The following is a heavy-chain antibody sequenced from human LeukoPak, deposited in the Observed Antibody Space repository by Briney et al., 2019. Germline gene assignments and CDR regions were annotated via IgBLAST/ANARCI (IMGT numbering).Heavy chain of an antibody. J-gene: IGHJ4*02. CDR3: ARHSGSYAFDY. Sequence: ASVKVSCKASGYTFTGYYMHWVRPAPGQGLEWMGWVSTYDDKKDYAQKFQGRVIMTTDTSTTTAYMELGSLRSDDTAVYYCARHSGSYAFDYWGQGTLVTVSS. D-gene: IGHD1-26*01. CDR1: GYTFTGYY. V-gene: IGHV1-18*04. CDR2: VSTYDDKK.